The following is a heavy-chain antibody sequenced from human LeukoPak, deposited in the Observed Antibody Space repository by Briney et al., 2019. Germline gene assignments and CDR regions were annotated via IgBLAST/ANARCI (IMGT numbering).Heavy chain of an antibody. CDR3: AKDRENAAPNDFDY. D-gene: IGHD1-26*01. J-gene: IGHJ4*02. Sequence: PGGSLRLSCEASGFTFRSYAMTWVRQAPGKGLEWVSLIISSGASTYYADSVKGRFTISGDNSKNTLFLQMNSLRAEDTAVYYCAKDRENAAPNDFDYWGQGTLVTVSS. V-gene: IGHV3-23*01. CDR2: IISSGAST. CDR1: GFTFRSYA.